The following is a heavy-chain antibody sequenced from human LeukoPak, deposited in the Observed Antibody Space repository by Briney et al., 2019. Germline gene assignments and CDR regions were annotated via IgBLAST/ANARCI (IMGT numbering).Heavy chain of an antibody. J-gene: IGHJ3*02. Sequence: PGGSLRLSCAASGFTVSSNYMSWVRQAPGKGLEWVSVIYSDGSTYYAASVKGRFSISRDNSKNTVYLQMNSLRAEDTAVYYCARARLGYCSGGSCYSGSGFDNWGQGTMVTVSS. CDR1: GFTVSSNY. CDR3: ARARLGYCSGGSCYSGSGFDN. D-gene: IGHD2-15*01. CDR2: IYSDGST. V-gene: IGHV3-53*01.